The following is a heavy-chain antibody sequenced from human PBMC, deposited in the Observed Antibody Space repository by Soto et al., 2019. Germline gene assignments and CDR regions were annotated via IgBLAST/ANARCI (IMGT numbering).Heavy chain of an antibody. CDR3: ARDRRLHYYDSTTLDY. V-gene: IGHV3-30-3*01. CDR1: GFTFSSYA. J-gene: IGHJ4*02. Sequence: QVQLVESGGGVVQPGRSLRLSCAASGFTFSSYAMHWVRQAPGKGLKWVAVISYDGSNKYYADSVKGRFTISRDNSKNTLYLQMNSLRAEDTAVYYCARDRRLHYYDSTTLDYWGQGTLVTVSS. CDR2: ISYDGSNK. D-gene: IGHD3-22*01.